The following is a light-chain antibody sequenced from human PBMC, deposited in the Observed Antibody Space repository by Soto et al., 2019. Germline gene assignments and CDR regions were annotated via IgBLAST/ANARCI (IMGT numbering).Light chain of an antibody. CDR1: QSVAND. Sequence: ILMTQSPATLSVSPGERDTLSCRASQSVANDLAWYQQKPGQAPRLLIYDIFNRATGIPARFSAGGSGTDFTLTISRLEPEDFAVYYCQQYGSWITFGQGTRLEIK. J-gene: IGKJ5*01. CDR2: DIF. V-gene: IGKV3D-15*01. CDR3: QQYGSWIT.